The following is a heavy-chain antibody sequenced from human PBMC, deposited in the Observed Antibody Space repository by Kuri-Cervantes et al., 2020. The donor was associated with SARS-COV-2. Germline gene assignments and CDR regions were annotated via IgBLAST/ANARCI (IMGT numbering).Heavy chain of an antibody. CDR2: ISGSGSNT. J-gene: IGHJ4*02. Sequence: GGSLRLSCAASGFTFSTYAMSWVRQAPGKGLEWVSGISGSGSNTHYADSVKGRFTISRDNSKNSLYLQMNSLRAEDTAVYYCARPYDEGPTTPNWGQGTLVTVSS. CDR1: GFTFSTYA. CDR3: ARPYDEGPTTPN. V-gene: IGHV3-23*01. D-gene: IGHD3-22*01.